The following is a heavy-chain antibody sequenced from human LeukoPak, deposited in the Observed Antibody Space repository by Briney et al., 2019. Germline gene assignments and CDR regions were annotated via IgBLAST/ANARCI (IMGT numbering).Heavy chain of an antibody. CDR3: ARGPTNGQAFDY. CDR1: GFTFSSSW. V-gene: IGHV3-7*01. J-gene: IGHJ4*02. Sequence: GGSLRLSCAASGFTFSSSWMTWVRQAPGKGLEWVASIREDGSEKTSVDSVKGRFTISRDNAKNSLYLQMDSLRAEDTAVYYCARGPTNGQAFDYWGQGTLVSVSS. CDR2: IREDGSEK. D-gene: IGHD2-8*01.